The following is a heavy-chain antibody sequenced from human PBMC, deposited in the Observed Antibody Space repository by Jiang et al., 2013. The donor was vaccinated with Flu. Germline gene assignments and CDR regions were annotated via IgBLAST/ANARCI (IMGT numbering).Heavy chain of an antibody. Sequence: LLKPSETLSLTCTVSGGSISSSSYYWGWIRQPPGKGLEWIGSIYYSGSTYYNPSLKSRVTISVDTSKNQFSLKLSSVTAADTAVYYCARHESAGYCSTTSCPLLYWGQGNPGHRLL. J-gene: IGHJ4*02. D-gene: IGHD2-2*03. CDR3: ARHESAGYCSTTSCPLLY. CDR1: GGSISSSSYY. V-gene: IGHV4-39*07. CDR2: IYYSGST.